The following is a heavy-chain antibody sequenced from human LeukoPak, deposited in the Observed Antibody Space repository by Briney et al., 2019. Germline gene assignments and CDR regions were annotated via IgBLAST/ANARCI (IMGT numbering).Heavy chain of an antibody. J-gene: IGHJ4*02. CDR2: IIPIFGTA. CDR1: GGTFSSYA. D-gene: IGHD1-1*01. V-gene: IGHV1-69*06. Sequence: GASVKVSCKASGGTFSSYAISWVRQAPGQGLEWMGGIIPIFGTANYAQKFQGRVTITADKSTSTAYMELSSLRSEDTAVYYCARRAPGKLAADYWGQGTLVTVSS. CDR3: ARRAPGKLAADY.